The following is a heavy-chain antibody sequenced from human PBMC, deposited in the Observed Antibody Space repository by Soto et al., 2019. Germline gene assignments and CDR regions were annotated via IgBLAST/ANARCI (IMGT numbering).Heavy chain of an antibody. Sequence: GGSLRLSCAASGFTFSSYGMHWVRQAPGKGLEWVAVISYDGSNKYYADSVKGRFTISRDNSKNTLYLQMNSLRAEDTAVYYCAKGLDSSGYYLHFDYWGQGTLVTVSS. CDR2: ISYDGSNK. V-gene: IGHV3-30*18. J-gene: IGHJ4*02. CDR3: AKGLDSSGYYLHFDY. CDR1: GFTFSSYG. D-gene: IGHD3-22*01.